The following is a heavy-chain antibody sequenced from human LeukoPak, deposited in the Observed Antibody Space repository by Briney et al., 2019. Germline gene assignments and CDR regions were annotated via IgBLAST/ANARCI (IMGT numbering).Heavy chain of an antibody. Sequence: SETLSLTCTVSGYSISSGYYWGWIRQPPGKGLEWIGSIYHSGSTYYNPSLKSRVTISVDTSKNQFSLKLSSVTAADTAVYYCARDLYGDYTLFEYWGQGTLVTVSS. CDR1: GYSISSGYY. J-gene: IGHJ4*02. D-gene: IGHD4-17*01. CDR2: IYHSGST. V-gene: IGHV4-38-2*02. CDR3: ARDLYGDYTLFEY.